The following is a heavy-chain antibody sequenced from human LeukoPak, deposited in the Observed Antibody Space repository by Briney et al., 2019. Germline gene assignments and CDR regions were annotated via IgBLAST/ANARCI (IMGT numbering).Heavy chain of an antibody. D-gene: IGHD3-3*01. CDR3: ARDTRITIFGVVYQYGMDV. J-gene: IGHJ6*02. Sequence: GGSLRLSCAAPGFTFSDYYMSWIRQAPGKGLEWVSYISSSGSTIYYADSVKGRFTISRDNAKNSLYLQMNSLRAEDTAVYYCARDTRITIFGVVYQYGMDVWGQGTTVTVSS. V-gene: IGHV3-11*01. CDR1: GFTFSDYY. CDR2: ISSSGSTI.